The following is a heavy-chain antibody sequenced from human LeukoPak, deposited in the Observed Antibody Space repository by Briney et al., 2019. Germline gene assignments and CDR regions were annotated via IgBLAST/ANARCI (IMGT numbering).Heavy chain of an antibody. CDR1: GFTFSSYS. CDR2: IYSGGST. Sequence: GGSLRLSCAASGFTFSSYSMNWVRQAPGKGLEWVSVIYSGGSTYYADSVKGRFTISRDNAKNSLYLQMNSLRAEDTAVYYCATLERGYAVAVDYWGQGTLVTVSS. CDR3: ATLERGYAVAVDY. D-gene: IGHD6-19*01. V-gene: IGHV3-66*02. J-gene: IGHJ4*02.